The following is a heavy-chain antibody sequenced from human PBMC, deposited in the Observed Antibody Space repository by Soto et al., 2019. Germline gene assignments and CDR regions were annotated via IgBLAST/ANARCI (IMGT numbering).Heavy chain of an antibody. CDR3: AKDITMIVVSGNDY. J-gene: IGHJ4*02. CDR1: GFTFSSYA. CDR2: ISGSGGST. V-gene: IGHV3-23*01. D-gene: IGHD3-22*01. Sequence: EVQLLESGGGLVQPGGSLRLSCAASGFTFSSYAMSWVRQAPGKGLEWVSAISGSGGSTYYADSVKGRFTISRDNSKNTLYLQMNSLRAEDAAVYYCAKDITMIVVSGNDYWGQGTLVTVSS.